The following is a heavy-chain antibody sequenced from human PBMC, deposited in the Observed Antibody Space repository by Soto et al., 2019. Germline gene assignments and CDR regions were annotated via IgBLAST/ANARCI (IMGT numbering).Heavy chain of an antibody. Sequence: GGSLRLSCAASGFTVSSNYMSWVRQAPGKGLEWVSVIYSGGSTYYADSVKGRFTISRDNSKSTLYLQMNSLRAEDTAVYYCARDRGYCSGGSCFGAFDIWGQGTMVTASS. CDR2: IYSGGST. CDR3: ARDRGYCSGGSCFGAFDI. D-gene: IGHD2-15*01. CDR1: GFTVSSNY. J-gene: IGHJ3*02. V-gene: IGHV3-66*01.